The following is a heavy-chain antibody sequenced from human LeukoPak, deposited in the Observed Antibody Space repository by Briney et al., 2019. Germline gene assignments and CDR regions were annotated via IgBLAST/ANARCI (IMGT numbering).Heavy chain of an antibody. D-gene: IGHD6-13*01. J-gene: IGHJ6*02. V-gene: IGHV4-34*01. Sequence: KPSETLSLTCAVYGGSFSGYYWSWIRQPPGKGLEWIGEINHSGSTNYNPSLKSRVTISVDTSKNQFSLKLSSVTAADTAVYYCVRGLTYSSSWYNYYYGMDVWGQGTTVTVSS. CDR2: INHSGST. CDR3: VRGLTYSSSWYNYYYGMDV. CDR1: GGSFSGYY.